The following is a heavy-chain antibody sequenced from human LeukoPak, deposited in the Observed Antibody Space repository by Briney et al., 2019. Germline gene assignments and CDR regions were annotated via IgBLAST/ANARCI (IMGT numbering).Heavy chain of an antibody. J-gene: IGHJ4*02. Sequence: PGGSLRLSCAASGVTISSYGMSWVRQAPGTGLEWLSYISSSGGTIYYAESVKGRFIISRDNAKNSLYLQMNSLRTEDTAVYYCARDFLLGYYDSNGYYSDYWGQGTLVTVSS. D-gene: IGHD3-22*01. CDR2: ISSSGGTI. V-gene: IGHV3-48*03. CDR3: ARDFLLGYYDSNGYYSDY. CDR1: GVTISSYG.